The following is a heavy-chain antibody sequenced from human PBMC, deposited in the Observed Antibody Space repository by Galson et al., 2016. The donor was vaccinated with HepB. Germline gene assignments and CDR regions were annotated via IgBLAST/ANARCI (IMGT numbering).Heavy chain of an antibody. CDR2: IKQGGSEK. CDR1: GFTFSMYW. J-gene: IGHJ4*02. V-gene: IGHV3-7*01. CDR3: ASRRYTGRGGYSSSWLREY. Sequence: SLRLSCAASGFTFSMYWMSWVRQAPGKGLEWVANIKQGGSEKYYVESVRGRFTISRDNAKNSLSLQMNSLRAEDTAVYYCASRRYTGRGGYSSSWLREYWGQGTLVTVSS. D-gene: IGHD6-13*01.